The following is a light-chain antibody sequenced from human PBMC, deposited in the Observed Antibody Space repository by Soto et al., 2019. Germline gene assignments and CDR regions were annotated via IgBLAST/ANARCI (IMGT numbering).Light chain of an antibody. CDR3: CSYAGSGALGV. CDR2: EVT. Sequence: QSVVTQPASGSGSPGQSVTISCTGTSREGGYYNLVSWFRQHPGNAPKLIIYEVTKRPSGVSDRFSGSKSGNTASLTISGLQPEDEADYYCCSYAGSGALGVFGAGTKVTVL. CDR1: SREGGYYNL. V-gene: IGLV2-23*02. J-gene: IGLJ1*01.